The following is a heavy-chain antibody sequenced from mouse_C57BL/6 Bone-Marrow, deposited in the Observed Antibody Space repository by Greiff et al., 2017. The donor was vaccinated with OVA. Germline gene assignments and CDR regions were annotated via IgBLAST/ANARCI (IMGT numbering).Heavy chain of an antibody. D-gene: IGHD2-3*01. Sequence: QVQLQQPGAELVKPGASVKLSCKASGYTFTSYWMQWVKQRPGQGLEWIGEIDPSDSYTNYNQKFKGKATLTVDTSSSTAYMQLSSLTSEDSAVDYCARDDDLDYWGQGTTLTVSS. CDR1: GYTFTSYW. J-gene: IGHJ2*01. V-gene: IGHV1-50*01. CDR2: IDPSDSYT. CDR3: ARDDDLDY.